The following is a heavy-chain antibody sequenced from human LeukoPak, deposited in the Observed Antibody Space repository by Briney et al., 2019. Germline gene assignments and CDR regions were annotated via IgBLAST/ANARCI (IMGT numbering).Heavy chain of an antibody. V-gene: IGHV1-69*05. CDR1: GYTFTSYD. D-gene: IGHD2-21*02. J-gene: IGHJ3*02. CDR2: IIPIFGTA. Sequence: SVKVSCKASGYTFTSYDINWVRQAPGQGLEWMGRIIPIFGTANYAQKFQGRVTITTDESTSTAYMELSSLRSEDTAVYYCARGGDDERGGAFDIWGQGTMVTVSS. CDR3: ARGGDDERGGAFDI.